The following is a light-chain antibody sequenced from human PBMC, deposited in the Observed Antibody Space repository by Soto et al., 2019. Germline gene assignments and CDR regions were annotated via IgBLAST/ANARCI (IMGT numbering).Light chain of an antibody. V-gene: IGLV2-14*03. Sequence: QSALTQPASVSGSPGQSITISCTGTSSDIGHYDYVSWYQQHPGKAPKLMIYHVTYRPSGVSNRYSGSKSGNSASLTISGLRPEDEADYYCCSFAGIATPVTFGGGTKVTVL. CDR3: CSFAGIATPVT. J-gene: IGLJ2*01. CDR2: HVT. CDR1: SSDIGHYDY.